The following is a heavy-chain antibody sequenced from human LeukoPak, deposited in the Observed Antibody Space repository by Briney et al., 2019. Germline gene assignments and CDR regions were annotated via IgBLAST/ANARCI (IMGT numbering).Heavy chain of an antibody. CDR2: ISSSSSTI. Sequence: PGGSLRLSCAASGFTFNSYSMNWVRQAPGKGLEWVSSISSSSSTIYYADSVKGRFTISRDNAKNSLYLQMNSLRAEDTAVYYCARGLAAAHLYFDYWGQGTLVTVSS. V-gene: IGHV3-48*01. D-gene: IGHD6-13*01. CDR1: GFTFNSYS. CDR3: ARGLAAAHLYFDY. J-gene: IGHJ4*02.